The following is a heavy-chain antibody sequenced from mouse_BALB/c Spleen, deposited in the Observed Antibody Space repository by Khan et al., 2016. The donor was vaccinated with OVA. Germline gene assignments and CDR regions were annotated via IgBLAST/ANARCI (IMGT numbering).Heavy chain of an antibody. CDR2: VTYSGNT. CDR3: ARSYGSWTMDY. V-gene: IGHV3-8*02. J-gene: IGHJ4*01. Sequence: EVQLQESGPSLVKPSQTLSLTCSVTGDSITSGFWNWIRKFPGNKFEYMGYVTYSGNTYYNPSLTSRISLTRDTSKSQYYLQLNSVTTEDTATYFCARSYGSWTMDYWGQGTSVTGSS. CDR1: GDSITSGF. D-gene: IGHD1-1*01.